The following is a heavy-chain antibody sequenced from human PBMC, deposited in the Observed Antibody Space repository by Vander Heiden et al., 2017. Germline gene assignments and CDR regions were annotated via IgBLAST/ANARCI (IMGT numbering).Heavy chain of an antibody. V-gene: IGHV3-23*01. D-gene: IGHD3-3*01. CDR1: GFTFSSYA. CDR2: ISGNGGDT. CDR3: AKVTDFWSGYYTDFDY. Sequence: EVQLLESGGGLVQPGGSLRLSCAVSGFTFSSYAMNWVRQAPGKGLEWVSGISGNGGDTNYADSVKGRFTISRDNSKKMRYLQMSSLRAEDTAVYFCAKVTDFWSGYYTDFDYWGQGTLVTVSS. J-gene: IGHJ4*02.